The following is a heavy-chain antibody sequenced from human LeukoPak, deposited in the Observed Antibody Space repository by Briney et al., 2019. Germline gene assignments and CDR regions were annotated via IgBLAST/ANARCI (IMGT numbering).Heavy chain of an antibody. CDR3: ARDMMVYALCDWFDP. D-gene: IGHD2-8*01. Sequence: ASVKVSCKASGYTFTGYYMHWVRQAPGQGLEWMGWINPNSGGTNYAQKFQGRVTMTRDTSISTAYMELSRLRSDDTAVYYCARDMMVYALCDWFDPWGQGTLVTVSS. CDR2: INPNSGGT. J-gene: IGHJ5*02. CDR1: GYTFTGYY. V-gene: IGHV1-2*02.